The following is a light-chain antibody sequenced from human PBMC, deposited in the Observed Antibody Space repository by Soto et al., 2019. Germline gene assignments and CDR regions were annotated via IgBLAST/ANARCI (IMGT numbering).Light chain of an antibody. V-gene: IGKV3-15*01. CDR1: QSISSN. Sequence: EIVMTQSPATLSVSPGERVTLSCRASQSISSNLAWYQQKPGQPPRLLFYSASASATGTPARFSGSGSGTEFTPTICSVQSEDVAVYYCEQYHDWPPFTFGGGTNVQLK. CDR3: EQYHDWPPFT. J-gene: IGKJ4*01. CDR2: SAS.